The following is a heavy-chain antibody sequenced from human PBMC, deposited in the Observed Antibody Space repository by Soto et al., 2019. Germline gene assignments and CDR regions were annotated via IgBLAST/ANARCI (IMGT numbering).Heavy chain of an antibody. Sequence: SVKVSCKASGGSFSSYTVSWVRQAPGQGLEWMGGIIPIFGTANYAQKFQGRVTITADESTSTAYMELSSLRSEDTAVYYCARGNVVVVAATPTEYFQHWGQGTLVTVSS. CDR2: IIPIFGTA. J-gene: IGHJ1*01. D-gene: IGHD2-15*01. V-gene: IGHV1-69*13. CDR1: GGSFSSYT. CDR3: ARGNVVVVAATPTEYFQH.